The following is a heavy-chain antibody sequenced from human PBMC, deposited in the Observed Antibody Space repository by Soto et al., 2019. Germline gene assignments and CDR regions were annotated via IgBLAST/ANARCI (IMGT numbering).Heavy chain of an antibody. Sequence: PSETLSLTCTVSGGSISSGGYYWSWIRQHPGKGLEWIGYIYYSGSTYYNPSLKSRVTISVDTSKNQFSLKLSAVTAADTAVYYCARANDGLGSYRDWLDPWGQGTLVTVSS. CDR2: IYYSGST. D-gene: IGHD3-10*01. J-gene: IGHJ5*02. CDR1: GGSISSGGYY. V-gene: IGHV4-31*03. CDR3: ARANDGLGSYRDWLDP.